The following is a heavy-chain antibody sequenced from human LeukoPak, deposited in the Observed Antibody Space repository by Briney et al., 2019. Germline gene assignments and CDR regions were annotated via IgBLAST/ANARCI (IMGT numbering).Heavy chain of an antibody. D-gene: IGHD6-6*01. V-gene: IGHV3-66*01. Sequence: GGSLRLSCAASGFTVSGNYISWVRQSPGKGLEWVSVIYSGETTYYADSVKGRFTLSRDNFKNTVYLQMNSLRAEDTAVYYCASGYSSSSFFDYWGQGTLVTVSS. CDR1: GFTVSGNY. J-gene: IGHJ4*02. CDR3: ASGYSSSSFFDY. CDR2: IYSGETT.